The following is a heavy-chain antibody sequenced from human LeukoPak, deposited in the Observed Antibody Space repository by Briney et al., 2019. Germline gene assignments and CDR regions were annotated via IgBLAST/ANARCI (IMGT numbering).Heavy chain of an antibody. CDR2: ISGSGGST. D-gene: IGHD2-15*01. Sequence: GGSLRLSCAASGFTFSSYAMSWVRQAPGKGLEWVSAISGSGGSTYYADSVKGRFTISRDNAKNTLYLQMNSLRAEDTAVYYCAKVMGARVVVAAPPFDYWGQGTLVTVSS. V-gene: IGHV3-23*01. CDR1: GFTFSSYA. J-gene: IGHJ4*02. CDR3: AKVMGARVVVAAPPFDY.